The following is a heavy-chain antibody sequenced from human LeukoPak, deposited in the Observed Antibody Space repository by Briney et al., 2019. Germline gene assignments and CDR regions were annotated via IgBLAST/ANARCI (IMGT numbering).Heavy chain of an antibody. D-gene: IGHD2-15*01. J-gene: IGHJ6*02. CDR2: ISAYNGNT. Sequence: ASVKVSCKASGYTFTSYGISWVRQAPGQGLEWMGWISAYNGNTNYAQKLQGRVTMTTDTSTSTAYMELRSLRSDDTAVYYCARDSVVVVAAYCYYYGMDVWGQGTTVTVSS. CDR1: GYTFTSYG. V-gene: IGHV1-18*01. CDR3: ARDSVVVVAAYCYYYGMDV.